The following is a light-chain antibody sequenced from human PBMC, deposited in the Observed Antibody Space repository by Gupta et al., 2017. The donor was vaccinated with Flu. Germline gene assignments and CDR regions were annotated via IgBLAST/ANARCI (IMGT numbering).Light chain of an antibody. Sequence: DIQMTQSPSSLAASVGDRVTNTCRASQDIRNELGWFQQKPGKAPKRLIYAASTLQSGVPSRFSGSGSGTEFTLTISSLQPEDFATYYCLQHNRYPYTFGQGTKLEIK. J-gene: IGKJ2*01. CDR3: LQHNRYPYT. V-gene: IGKV1-17*01. CDR2: AAS. CDR1: QDIRNE.